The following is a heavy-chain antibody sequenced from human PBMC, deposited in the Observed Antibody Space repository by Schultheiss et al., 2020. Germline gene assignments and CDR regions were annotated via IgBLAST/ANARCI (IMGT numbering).Heavy chain of an antibody. V-gene: IGHV3-48*03. Sequence: GESLKISCAASGFTFSSYEMNWVRQAPGKGLEWVSYISSSGGTIYYADSVKGRFTISRDNAKNSLYLQMNSLRVEDTAVYYCARDLDDILTGSLSYYFDYWGQGTLVTVSS. CDR1: GFTFSSYE. D-gene: IGHD3-9*01. CDR3: ARDLDDILTGSLSYYFDY. CDR2: ISSSGGTI. J-gene: IGHJ4*02.